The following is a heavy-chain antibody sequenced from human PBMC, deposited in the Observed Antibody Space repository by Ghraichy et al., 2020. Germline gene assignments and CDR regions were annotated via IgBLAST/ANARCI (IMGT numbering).Heavy chain of an antibody. CDR1: GGSFSGYY. V-gene: IGHV4-34*01. Sequence: SETLSLTCAVYGGSFSGYYWCWIRQPPGKGQELIGEINHSCSTNYNPYLKSRVTISVDTSKYQNYFSLTLCPAPAAQTTAYYCEGHGWGHPLTARAEYPGTQDTVHHDLKPVPEPSSPDPGRHVHGTLFRKLSSVTAADTAVYYCARGVQSLGPPFHYWGQGNRVTVSS. J-gene: IGHJ4*02. CDR3: EGHGWGHPLTARAEYPGTQDTVHHDLKPVPEPSSPDPGRHVHGTLFRKLSSVTAADTAVYYCARGVQSLGPPFHY. D-gene: IGHD1-14*01. CDR2: INHSCST.